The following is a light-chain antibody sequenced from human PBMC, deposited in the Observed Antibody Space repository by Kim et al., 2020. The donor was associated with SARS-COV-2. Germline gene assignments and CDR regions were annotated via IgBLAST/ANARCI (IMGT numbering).Light chain of an antibody. V-gene: IGKV3-20*01. CDR1: QSFSSSL. CDR2: GAS. Sequence: EIVLTQSPGTLSLSPGERATLSCRASQSFSSSLLAWYQQKPGQAPRLLIYGASSRATGIPDRFSGSGSGTDFTLTISRLEPEDFAVYYCQQYGSSPPLAFGGGTKVDIK. J-gene: IGKJ4*01. CDR3: QQYGSSPPLA.